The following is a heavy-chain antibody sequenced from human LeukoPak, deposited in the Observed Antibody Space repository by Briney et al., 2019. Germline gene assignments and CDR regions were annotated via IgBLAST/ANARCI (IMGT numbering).Heavy chain of an antibody. CDR2: MNPNSGNT. J-gene: IGHJ4*02. V-gene: IGHV1-8*03. D-gene: IGHD4-23*01. CDR1: GYTFTSYD. Sequence: ASVKVSCKASGYTFTSYDINWVRQATGQGLEWMGWMNPNSGNTGYAQKFQGRVTITRNTSISTAYMELSSLRSEDTAVYYCAKSDLNYGGNPDYWGQGTLVTVSS. CDR3: AKSDLNYGGNPDY.